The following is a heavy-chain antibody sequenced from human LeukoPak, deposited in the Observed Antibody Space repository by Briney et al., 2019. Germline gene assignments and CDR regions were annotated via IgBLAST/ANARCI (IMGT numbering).Heavy chain of an antibody. Sequence: ASVKVSCKASGYTFTSYAMHWVRQAPGQRLEWMGWINAGNGNTKYSQEVQGRVTITRDTSASTAYMELSSLRSEDMAVYYCARDRLYYDILTGYYNAYYFDYWGRGTLVTVSS. J-gene: IGHJ4*02. CDR3: ARDRLYYDILTGYYNAYYFDY. CDR1: GYTFTSYA. D-gene: IGHD3-9*01. V-gene: IGHV1-3*03. CDR2: INAGNGNT.